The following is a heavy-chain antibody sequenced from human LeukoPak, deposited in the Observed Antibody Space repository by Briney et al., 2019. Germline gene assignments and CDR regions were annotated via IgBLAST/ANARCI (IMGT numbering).Heavy chain of an antibody. CDR1: GYSFTSYW. Sequence: GESLKISCKGSGYSFTSYWIGWVRQKPGKGLEWMGIISPGDSDVRYSPSFQGQVTISADKSISTAYLQWSSLKASDAAIYYCARAWSFDYWGQGTLVTVAS. D-gene: IGHD2-15*01. CDR3: ARAWSFDY. CDR2: ISPGDSDV. V-gene: IGHV5-51*01. J-gene: IGHJ4*02.